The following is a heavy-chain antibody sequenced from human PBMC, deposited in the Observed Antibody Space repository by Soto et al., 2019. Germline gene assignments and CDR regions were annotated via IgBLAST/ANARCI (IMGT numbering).Heavy chain of an antibody. D-gene: IGHD3-16*01. CDR2: VHYSGST. CDR3: ARGVDYYATSGYFSFDS. Sequence: SETLSVTCILSVGSFHNFYWLWIRQPPGKGLEWVGHVHYSGSTNYSPSLNSRATISLDTSKSQLSLKLRSVTAADTAMYFCARGVDYYATSGYFSFDSWGQGITVTVSS. CDR1: VGSFHNFY. V-gene: IGHV4-59*01. J-gene: IGHJ4*02.